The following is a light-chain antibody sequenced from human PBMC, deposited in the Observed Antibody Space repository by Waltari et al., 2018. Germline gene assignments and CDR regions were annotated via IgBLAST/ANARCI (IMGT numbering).Light chain of an antibody. CDR1: QSIMTN. Sequence: EIVMTQSPATLPVSPGERGTLSCWASQSIMTNVAWYQQKPGQAPRLLIYDASTRATDTPARFSGSGSGTDFTLTISSLQSEDFAVYYCQQYHHWSTFGPGTTVDV. CDR3: QQYHHWST. CDR2: DAS. J-gene: IGKJ3*01. V-gene: IGKV3-15*01.